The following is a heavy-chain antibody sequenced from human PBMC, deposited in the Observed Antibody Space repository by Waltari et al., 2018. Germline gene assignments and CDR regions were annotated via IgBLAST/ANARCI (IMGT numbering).Heavy chain of an antibody. CDR1: GFPFSRYW. D-gene: IGHD4-17*01. CDR2: IKQDGSEK. J-gene: IGHJ4*02. V-gene: IGHV3-7*01. CDR3: ARGLRSFDY. Sequence: EVQLVESGGGMVQPGGSLRLSCAASGFPFSRYWMPWVRQAPGKGLEWVANIKQDGSEKYYVDSVKGRFTISRDNAKNSLYLQMNSLRDEDTAVYYCARGLRSFDYWGQGTLVTVSS.